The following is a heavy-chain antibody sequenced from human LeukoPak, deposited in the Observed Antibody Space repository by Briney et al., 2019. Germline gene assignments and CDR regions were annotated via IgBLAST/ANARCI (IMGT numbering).Heavy chain of an antibody. Sequence: GGSLRLSCAACGFTFSNYWMNWVREAPGRGVEGLAIIKQDGSEKLYVDSVEGRFTLSRHNAKNSLYLQMNSLRVEDTAVYYCTGGAGWLVDYWGQGTLVTVSS. J-gene: IGHJ4*02. D-gene: IGHD2-15*01. CDR2: IKQDGSEK. V-gene: IGHV3-7*01. CDR1: GFTFSNYW. CDR3: TGGAGWLVDY.